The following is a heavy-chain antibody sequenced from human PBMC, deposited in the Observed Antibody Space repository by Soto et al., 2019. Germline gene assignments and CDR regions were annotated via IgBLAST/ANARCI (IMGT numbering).Heavy chain of an antibody. CDR3: TKDLDGSYFDS. J-gene: IGHJ4*02. CDR1: GFTFSSYG. Sequence: QVHLVESGGGVVQPGRSLRLSCAASGFTFSSYGMHWVRQAPGKGLEWVAAMSYDGSNTYYGDSVKGRFTISRDTSKNTLYLQMNSLRVEDTAVYFCTKDLDGSYFDSWGQGALVTVSS. V-gene: IGHV3-30*18. CDR2: MSYDGSNT. D-gene: IGHD1-26*01.